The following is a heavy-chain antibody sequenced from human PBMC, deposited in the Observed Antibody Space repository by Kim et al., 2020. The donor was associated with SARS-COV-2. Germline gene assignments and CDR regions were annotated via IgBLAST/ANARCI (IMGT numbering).Heavy chain of an antibody. V-gene: IGHV3-23*01. D-gene: IGHD3-10*01. Sequence: GGSLRLSCAASGFTFSSYAMSWVRQAPGKGLEWVSAISGSGGSTYYADSVKGRFTISRDNSKNTLYLQMNSLRAEDTAVYYCANVRSPSGWFGGLCDSFGIWGQGTMVTVSS. CDR3: ANVRSPSGWFGGLCDSFGI. J-gene: IGHJ3*02. CDR1: GFTFSSYA. CDR2: ISGSGGST.